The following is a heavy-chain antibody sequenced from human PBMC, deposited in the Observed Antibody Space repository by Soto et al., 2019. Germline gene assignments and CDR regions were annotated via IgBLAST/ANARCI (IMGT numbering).Heavy chain of an antibody. D-gene: IGHD4-17*01. CDR3: ARVPPYGDYYYYGMDV. V-gene: IGHV5-10-1*01. CDR2: IDPSDSYT. CDR1: GYSFTSYW. Sequence: PXESLKISFKGSGYSFTSYWISWVRQIPGKGLEWMGRIDPSDSYTNYSPSFQGHVTISADKSISTAYLQWSSLKASDTAMYYCARVPPYGDYYYYGMDVWGQGTTVTVSS. J-gene: IGHJ6*02.